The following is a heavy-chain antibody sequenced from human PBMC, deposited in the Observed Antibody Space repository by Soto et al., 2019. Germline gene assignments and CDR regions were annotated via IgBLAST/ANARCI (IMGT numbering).Heavy chain of an antibody. V-gene: IGHV1-18*04. CDR2: ISPFNGNT. CDR1: NYTFIKSG. Sequence: QVQLVQSGAEVKKPGASVKVSCRASNYTFIKSGISWVRQAPGQGLELIGWISPFNGNTYYAQKFKVRVTMTTDAATTTEYMELGSLRDDDTDVFYCARDAFYDFLTDYSRGDYFFSWGQGNLVTVSS. J-gene: IGHJ4*02. CDR3: ARDAFYDFLTDYSRGDYFFS. D-gene: IGHD3-9*01.